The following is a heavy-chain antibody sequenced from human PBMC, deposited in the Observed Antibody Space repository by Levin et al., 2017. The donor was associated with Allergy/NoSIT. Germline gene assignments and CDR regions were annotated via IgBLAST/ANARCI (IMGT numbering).Heavy chain of an antibody. CDR3: ARTEVGATRLYYYDGMDV. Sequence: GGSLRLSCKASGYTFTSYGISWVRQAPGQGLEWMGWISAYNGNTNYAQKLQGRVTMTTDTSTSTAYMELRGLRSDDTAVYYCARTEVGATRLYYYDGMDVWGQGTTVTVSS. D-gene: IGHD1-26*01. V-gene: IGHV1-18*01. CDR2: ISAYNGNT. J-gene: IGHJ6*02. CDR1: GYTFTSYG.